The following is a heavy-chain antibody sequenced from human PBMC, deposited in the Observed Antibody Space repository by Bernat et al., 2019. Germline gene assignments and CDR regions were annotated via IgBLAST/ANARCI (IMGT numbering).Heavy chain of an antibody. CDR3: ARCYECWSGYYLSCDY. V-gene: IGHV4-31*03. D-gene: IGHD3-3*01. Sequence: QVQLQESGPGLVKPSQTLSLTCTVSGGSISSGGYYWSWIRQHPGKGLEWIGYIYYSGSTYYNPSLTSRVTISVDTSKNQFSLKLSSVTAADTAVYYCARCYECWSGYYLSCDYWGQGTLVTVSS. J-gene: IGHJ4*02. CDR2: IYYSGST. CDR1: GGSISSGGYY.